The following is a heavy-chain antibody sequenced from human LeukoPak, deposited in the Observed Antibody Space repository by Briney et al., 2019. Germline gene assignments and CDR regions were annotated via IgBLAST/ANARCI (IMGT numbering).Heavy chain of an antibody. Sequence: PGGSLRLSCAASGFTFSSYWMHWVRQAPGKGLEWVGRIKSKTDGGTTDYAAPVKGRFTISRDDSKNTLYLQMNSLKTEDTAVYYCTTVYYYDSSGYYYLFDYWGQGTLVTVSS. CDR2: IKSKTDGGTT. V-gene: IGHV3-15*01. D-gene: IGHD3-22*01. CDR3: TTVYYYDSSGYYYLFDY. J-gene: IGHJ4*02. CDR1: GFTFSSYW.